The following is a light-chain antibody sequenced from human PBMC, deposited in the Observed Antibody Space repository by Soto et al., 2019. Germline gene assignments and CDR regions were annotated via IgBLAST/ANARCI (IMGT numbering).Light chain of an antibody. J-gene: IGKJ3*01. CDR1: QSVSSY. Sequence: EIVLTQSPATLSLSPGERATLSCRASQSVSSYLAWYQQKPGQAPRLLIYDASNRATGIPARFSGSGSGTEFTLTISSLEPEDFAVYYCQQRSNWPAVTFGPGTKVDIK. V-gene: IGKV3-11*01. CDR3: QQRSNWPAVT. CDR2: DAS.